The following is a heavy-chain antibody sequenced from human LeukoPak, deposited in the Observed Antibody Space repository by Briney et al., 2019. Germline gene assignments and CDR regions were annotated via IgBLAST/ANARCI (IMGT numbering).Heavy chain of an antibody. CDR2: IYPTGST. D-gene: IGHD6-13*01. CDR3: ARAYSSSWYWNWFDP. CDR1: GGSISSYY. V-gene: IGHV4-4*08. Sequence: SSETLSLTCTVSGGSISSYYWSWIRQPPGKGLEWLGNIYPTGSTYYNPSLKSRVTISVDTSKNQFSLKVSSVSAADTAVYYCARAYSSSWYWNWFDPWGQGTLVTVSS. J-gene: IGHJ5*02.